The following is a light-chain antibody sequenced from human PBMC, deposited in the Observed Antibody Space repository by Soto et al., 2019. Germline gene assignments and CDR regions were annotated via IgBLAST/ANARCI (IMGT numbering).Light chain of an antibody. CDR3: QQYNNWPPWT. J-gene: IGKJ1*01. Sequence: EIVMTQSPATLSVSPGERATLSCRASQSVRSNLAWHQQKPGQAPRLLIYAASTRATGVPARFSGSGSGTEFTLTISSLQSEDFAVYYCQQYNNWPPWTFGQGTKVDIK. CDR1: QSVRSN. V-gene: IGKV3-15*01. CDR2: AAS.